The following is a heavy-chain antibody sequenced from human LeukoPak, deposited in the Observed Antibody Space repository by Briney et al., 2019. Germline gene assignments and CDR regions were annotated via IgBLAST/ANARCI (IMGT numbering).Heavy chain of an antibody. CDR1: GYTFTAFY. J-gene: IGHJ5*02. V-gene: IGHV1-2*02. D-gene: IGHD2-15*01. CDR3: AVVVVASTEDYNWFDP. CDR2: INPNSGGT. Sequence: GASVKVSCKASGYTFTAFYIHWVRQAPGQGLEWMGWINPNSGGTNYAQNFQGRATMTRDTSITTAYMELSRLRSDDTALYYCAVVVVASTEDYNWFDPWGQGTLVTVSS.